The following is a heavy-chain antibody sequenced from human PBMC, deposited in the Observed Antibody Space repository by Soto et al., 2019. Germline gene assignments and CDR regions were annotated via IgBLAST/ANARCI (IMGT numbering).Heavy chain of an antibody. D-gene: IGHD2-15*01. J-gene: IGHJ6*02. CDR2: INHSGST. CDR3: ARARGYCSGGSCYPPYYYYGMDV. CDR1: GGSFSGYY. V-gene: IGHV4-34*01. Sequence: SETLSLTCAVYGGSFSGYYWSWIRQPPGKGLEWIGEINHSGSTNYNPSLKSRVTISVDTSKNQFSLKLSSVTAADTAVYYCARARGYCSGGSCYPPYYYYGMDVWGQGTTVTVSS.